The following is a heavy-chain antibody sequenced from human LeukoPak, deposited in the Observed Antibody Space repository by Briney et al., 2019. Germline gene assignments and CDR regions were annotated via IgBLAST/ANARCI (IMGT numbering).Heavy chain of an antibody. V-gene: IGHV4-34*01. CDR1: GGSFRGYY. Sequence: SETLSLTCAVYGGSFRGYYWSWIRQPPGKWLEWIGEINHSGSTNYNPSLKSRVTISVDTSKNQFSLKLSSVTAADTAVYFCARGILRDYYDSSGFYHGGGVGYWGQGTLVTVSS. CDR3: ARGILRDYYDSSGFYHGGGVGY. J-gene: IGHJ4*02. CDR2: INHSGST. D-gene: IGHD3-22*01.